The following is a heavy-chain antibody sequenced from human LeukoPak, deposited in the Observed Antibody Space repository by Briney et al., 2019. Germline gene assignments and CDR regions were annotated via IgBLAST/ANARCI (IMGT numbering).Heavy chain of an antibody. D-gene: IGHD6-13*01. CDR2: IYPGDSDT. J-gene: IGHJ3*02. Sequence: KAGESLQISCKGSGYSFTSYWIGWVRQLPGKGLEWMGIIYPGDSDTRYSPSFQGQVTISADKSISTAYLQWSSLKASDTAMYYCARGGTAAGKWDAFDIWGQGTMVTVSS. V-gene: IGHV5-51*01. CDR3: ARGGTAAGKWDAFDI. CDR1: GYSFTSYW.